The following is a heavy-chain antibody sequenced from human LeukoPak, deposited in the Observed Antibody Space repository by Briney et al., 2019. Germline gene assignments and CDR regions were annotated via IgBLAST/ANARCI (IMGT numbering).Heavy chain of an antibody. Sequence: PSETLSLTCTVSGGSISSYYWSWIRQPPGKGLEWIGYIYYSGSTNYNPSLKSRVTISVDTSKNQFSLKLSSVTAADTAVHYCAASPADDQRTLDYWGQGTLVTVSS. CDR3: AASPADDQRTLDY. CDR2: IYYSGST. J-gene: IGHJ4*02. D-gene: IGHD2-2*01. V-gene: IGHV4-59*01. CDR1: GGSISSYY.